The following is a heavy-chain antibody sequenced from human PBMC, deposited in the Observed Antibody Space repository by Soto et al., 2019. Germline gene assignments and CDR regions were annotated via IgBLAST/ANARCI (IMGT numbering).Heavy chain of an antibody. D-gene: IGHD3-22*01. Sequence: GGSLRLSCAASGFTFSSYGMHWVRQAPGKGLEWVAVISYDGSNKYYADSVKGRFTISRDNSKNTLYLQMNSLRAEDTAVYYCAKDRGDSSGPFAFDIWGQGTMVTVS. V-gene: IGHV3-30*18. CDR1: GFTFSSYG. J-gene: IGHJ3*02. CDR3: AKDRGDSSGPFAFDI. CDR2: ISYDGSNK.